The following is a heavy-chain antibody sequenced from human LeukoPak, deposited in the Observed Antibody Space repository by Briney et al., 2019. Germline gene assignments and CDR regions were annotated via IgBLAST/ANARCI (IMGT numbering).Heavy chain of an antibody. Sequence: SETLSLTCTVSGGSISSSSYYWGWIRQPPGKGLEWIGSIYYSGSTYYNPSLKSRVTISADTSKNQFSLKLSSVTAADTAVYYCARLSDYYDSSGYRHYYYMDVWGKGTTVTVSS. CDR2: IYYSGST. J-gene: IGHJ6*03. CDR1: GGSISSSSYY. CDR3: ARLSDYYDSSGYRHYYYMDV. D-gene: IGHD3-22*01. V-gene: IGHV4-39*01.